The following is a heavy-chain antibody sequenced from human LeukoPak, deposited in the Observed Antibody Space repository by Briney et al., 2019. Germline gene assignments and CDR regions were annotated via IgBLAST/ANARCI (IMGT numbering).Heavy chain of an antibody. CDR3: AREVGRGSGSYLDNWFDP. Sequence: ASVKVSCQASGYTFPSYGISWVRQAPGQGLEWMGWISAYNGNTNYAQKLQGRVTMTTDTSTSTAYMELRSLRSDDTAVYYCAREVGRGSGSYLDNWFDPWGQGTLVTVSS. J-gene: IGHJ5*02. D-gene: IGHD3-10*01. CDR1: GYTFPSYG. CDR2: ISAYNGNT. V-gene: IGHV1-18*01.